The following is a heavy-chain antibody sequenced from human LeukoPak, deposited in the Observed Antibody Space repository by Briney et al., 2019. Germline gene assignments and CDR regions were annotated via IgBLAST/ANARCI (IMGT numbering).Heavy chain of an antibody. CDR1: GGSFSGYY. V-gene: IGHV4-34*01. D-gene: IGHD3-22*01. Sequence: ASETLSLTYAVYGGSFSGYYWSWIRQPPGKGLEWIGEINHSGSTNYNPSLKSRVTISVDTSKNQFSLKLSSVTAADTAVYYCARGRPRTMIVVVITRGGSYFDYWGQGTLVTVSS. CDR2: INHSGST. CDR3: ARGRPRTMIVVVITRGGSYFDY. J-gene: IGHJ4*02.